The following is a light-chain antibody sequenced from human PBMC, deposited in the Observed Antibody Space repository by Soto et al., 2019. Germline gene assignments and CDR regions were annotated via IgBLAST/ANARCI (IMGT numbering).Light chain of an antibody. CDR2: DVT. Sequence: QSVLTQPASVSGSPGQSITISCTGTRSDIGGYNYVSWYQQHPGKAPKLMIFDVTNRPSGVSTRFSGSKSGNTASLTISGLQAEDEADYYCSSYTSSSPLYVFGTGTKVTVL. CDR1: RSDIGGYNY. V-gene: IGLV2-14*01. J-gene: IGLJ1*01. CDR3: SSYTSSSPLYV.